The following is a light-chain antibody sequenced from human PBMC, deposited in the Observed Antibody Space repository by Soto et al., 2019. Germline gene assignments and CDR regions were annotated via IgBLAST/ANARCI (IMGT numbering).Light chain of an antibody. J-gene: IGLJ1*01. CDR1: SSDVGNYNF. CDR3: SSYAGISTYV. Sequence: QSVLTQPASVSGSPGQSITISCTGTSSDVGNYNFVSWYQQHPGKAPKLMISEGGKRPSGVSDRFSGSKSGNTASLTISGLQAEDEADYYCSSYAGISTYVFGPGTKLTVL. CDR2: EGG. V-gene: IGLV2-23*01.